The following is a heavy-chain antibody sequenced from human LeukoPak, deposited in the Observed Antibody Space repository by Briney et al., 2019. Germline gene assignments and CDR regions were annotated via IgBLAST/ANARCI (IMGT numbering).Heavy chain of an antibody. CDR1: GFTFSSYA. J-gene: IGHJ4*02. D-gene: IGHD3-10*01. V-gene: IGHV3-30*04. Sequence: PGGSLRLSCAASGFTFSSYAMHWVRQAPGQGLEWVAVISYDRSNKYYADSVKGRFTISRDNSKNTLHLQMNSLRAEDTAVYYCARDSGSYYKVGYFDYWGQGTLVTVSS. CDR3: ARDSGSYYKVGYFDY. CDR2: ISYDRSNK.